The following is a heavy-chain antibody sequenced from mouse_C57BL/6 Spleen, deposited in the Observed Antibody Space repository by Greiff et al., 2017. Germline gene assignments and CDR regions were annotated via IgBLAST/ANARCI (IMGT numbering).Heavy chain of an antibody. CDR3: AREGTYYGSSYDAMDY. D-gene: IGHD1-1*01. Sequence: EVQLQQSGPELVKPGDSVKISCKASGYSFTGYFMNWVMPSHGKSLEWIGRINPYNGDTFYNQKFKGKATLTVDNSSSTDHMELRRLTSEDSAVYYCAREGTYYGSSYDAMDYWGQGTSVTVSS. V-gene: IGHV1-20*01. CDR1: GYSFTGYF. CDR2: INPYNGDT. J-gene: IGHJ4*01.